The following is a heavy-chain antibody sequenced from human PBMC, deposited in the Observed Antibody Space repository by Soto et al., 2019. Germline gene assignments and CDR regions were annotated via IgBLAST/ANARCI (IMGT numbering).Heavy chain of an antibody. J-gene: IGHJ3*02. CDR1: GFTFSSYA. D-gene: IGHD4-17*01. CDR2: ISGSGGST. CDR3: AKDYGALDAFDI. Sequence: GGSLRLSCAASGFTFSSYATSWVRQAPGKGLEWVSAISGSGGSTYYADSVKGRFTISRDNSKNTLYLQMNSLRAEDTAVYYCAKDYGALDAFDIWGQGTMVTVSS. V-gene: IGHV3-23*01.